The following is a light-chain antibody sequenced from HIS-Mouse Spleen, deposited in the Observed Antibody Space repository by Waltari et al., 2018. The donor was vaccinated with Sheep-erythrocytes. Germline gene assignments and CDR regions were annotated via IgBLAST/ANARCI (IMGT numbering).Light chain of an antibody. CDR1: SSDVGSYNL. CDR3: GTWDSSLSALFV. J-gene: IGLJ1*01. Sequence: QSALTQPASVSGSPGQSITISCTGTSSDVGSYNLVSWYQQHPGKAPKLMIYEGSKRPSGITDRFSGSKSGTSATLGITGLQTGDEADYYCGTWDSSLSALFVFGTGTKVTVL. CDR2: EGS. V-gene: IGLV2-14*02.